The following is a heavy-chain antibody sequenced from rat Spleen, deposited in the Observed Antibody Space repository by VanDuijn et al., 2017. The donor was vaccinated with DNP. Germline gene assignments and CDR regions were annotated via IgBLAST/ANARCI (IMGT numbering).Heavy chain of an antibody. D-gene: IGHD4-4*01. J-gene: IGHJ2*01. CDR2: IRTGGEDT. V-gene: IGHV5-25*01. Sequence: EVQLVESGGGLVQPGRSMSLSCTASGFTFNTYYMAWVRQSPTKGLEWVASIRTGGEDTYYRDSVKGRFTISRDNAKNTLSLQMDSLRSEETATYYCARHGEMRGSFDYWGHGVMVTVSS. CDR1: GFTFNTYY. CDR3: ARHGEMRGSFDY.